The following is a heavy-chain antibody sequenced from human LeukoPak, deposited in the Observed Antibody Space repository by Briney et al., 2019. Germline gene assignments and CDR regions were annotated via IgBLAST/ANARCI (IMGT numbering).Heavy chain of an antibody. J-gene: IGHJ6*02. CDR1: GGSISSGGYY. CDR2: IYYSGST. CDR3: ARRRLYQLPGAPKYYYYGMDV. V-gene: IGHV4-31*03. Sequence: PSQTLSLTCTVSGGSISSGGYYWSWIRQHPGKGLEWIGYIYYSGSTYYNPSLKSRVTISVDTSKNQFSLKLSSVTAADTAVYYCARRRLYQLPGAPKYYYYGMDVWGQGTTVTVSS. D-gene: IGHD2-2*01.